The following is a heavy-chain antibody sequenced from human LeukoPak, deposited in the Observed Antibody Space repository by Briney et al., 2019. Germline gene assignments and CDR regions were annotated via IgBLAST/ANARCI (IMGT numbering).Heavy chain of an antibody. CDR3: ARHYPMDV. CDR1: GGSISTSSFY. J-gene: IGHJ6*02. V-gene: IGHV4-39*01. CDR2: IYYSGTT. Sequence: SETLSLTCTVSGGSISTSSFYWGWIRQPPGKGLEWVGSIYYSGTTYYNPSLKSRVTISVDMSKNQFSLKLSSVTAADTAVHYCARHYPMDVWGQGTTVTVSS.